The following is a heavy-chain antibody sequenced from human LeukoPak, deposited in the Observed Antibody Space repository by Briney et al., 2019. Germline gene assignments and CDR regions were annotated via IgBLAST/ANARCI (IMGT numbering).Heavy chain of an antibody. CDR1: GGSFSGYY. CDR3: ARGSGRDGYKYYFDY. D-gene: IGHD5-24*01. J-gene: IGHJ4*02. Sequence: PSDTLSLTCAVYGGSFSGYYWSWIRQPPGKGLEWIGEINHSGSTNYNPSLKSRVTISVDTSKNQFSLKLNSVTAADRAVYYCARGSGRDGYKYYFDYWGQGTLVTVSS. CDR2: INHSGST. V-gene: IGHV4-34*01.